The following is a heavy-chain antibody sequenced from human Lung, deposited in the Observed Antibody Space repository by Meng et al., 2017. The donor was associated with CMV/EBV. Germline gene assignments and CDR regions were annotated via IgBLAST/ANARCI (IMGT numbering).Heavy chain of an antibody. V-gene: IGHV3-74*01. J-gene: IGHJ4*02. CDR2: INSDGSST. CDR3: ARDRGYYREDYFDY. Sequence: VRLVESGGGVVQPGGSLRLSCASSGFTFSSYWMHWVRQAPGKGLVWVSRINSDGSSTSYADSVKGRFTISRDNAKNSLYLQMNSLTVEDTAVYYCARDRGYYREDYFDYWGQGTLVTVSS. D-gene: IGHD3-22*01. CDR1: GFTFSSYW.